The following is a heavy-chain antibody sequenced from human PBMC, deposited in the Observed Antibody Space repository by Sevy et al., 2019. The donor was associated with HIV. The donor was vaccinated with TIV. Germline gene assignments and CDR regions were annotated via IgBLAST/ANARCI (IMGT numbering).Heavy chain of an antibody. J-gene: IGHJ4*02. CDR2: ISYDGSNK. Sequence: GGSLRLSCAASGFTFSSYAMHWVRQAPGKGLEWVAVISYDGSNKYYADSVKGRFTIPRENSKNTLILQMNSLRAGDTAVYYCARGTYYYDSSGYALGYWGQGTLVTVSS. CDR3: ARGTYYYDSSGYALGY. D-gene: IGHD3-22*01. CDR1: GFTFSSYA. V-gene: IGHV3-30*04.